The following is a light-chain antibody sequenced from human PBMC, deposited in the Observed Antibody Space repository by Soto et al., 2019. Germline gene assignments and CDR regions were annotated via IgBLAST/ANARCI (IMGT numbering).Light chain of an antibody. Sequence: EIVLTLSAGALSLYPGERATLSCRASQSVSSSYLAWYQQKPGQAPRLLIYGASSRATGIPDRFSGSGSATDFTLTISRLEPEDFAVFYCQQYGGSPITFGQGTRLETK. CDR2: GAS. CDR1: QSVSSSY. J-gene: IGKJ5*01. V-gene: IGKV3-20*01. CDR3: QQYGGSPIT.